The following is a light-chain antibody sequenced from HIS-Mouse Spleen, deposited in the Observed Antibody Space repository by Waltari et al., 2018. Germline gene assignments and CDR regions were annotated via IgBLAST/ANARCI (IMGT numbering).Light chain of an antibody. J-gene: IGLJ2*01. CDR2: QDS. CDR1: QLGDTS. Sequence: SYELTQPPSVSVSPGQTASITCPGDQLGDTSACWYQQKPGQSPVLVIYQDSKRPAGSPERFSGSNSGNTASLTISGTQAMDEADYYCQAWDSSYSVVGGGTKLTVL. CDR3: QAWDSSYSV. V-gene: IGLV3-1*01.